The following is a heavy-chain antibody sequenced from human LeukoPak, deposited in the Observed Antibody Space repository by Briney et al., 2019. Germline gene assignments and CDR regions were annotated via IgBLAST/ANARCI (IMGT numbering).Heavy chain of an antibody. J-gene: IGHJ6*03. Sequence: GASVKVSCNASGDIFNIYSVSCVRQAPGQGLEWMGGVFPIFGSTNYAQKFQGRVTITTDQSTRTAYIEFNSLSSDDTAVYYCARVGRSRGSLPNSYYYMDVWGKGTTVTVSS. CDR1: GDIFNIYS. CDR2: VFPIFGST. CDR3: ARVGRSRGSLPNSYYYMDV. V-gene: IGHV1-69*05. D-gene: IGHD1-26*01.